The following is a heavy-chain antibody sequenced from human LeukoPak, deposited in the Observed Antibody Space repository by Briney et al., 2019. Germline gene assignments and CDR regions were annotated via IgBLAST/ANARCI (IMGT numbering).Heavy chain of an antibody. CDR1: GYTFTSYG. J-gene: IGHJ3*02. CDR3: ARDVFCSGNSCLRDAFDI. Sequence: ASVKVSCKASGYTFTSYGISWVRQAPGQSLEWLGWISAYNGNTYYAENFQARVTMTTDTSTSTAYMELRSLKSDDTAVYYCARDVFCSGNSCLRDAFDIWGQGTKVTVSS. V-gene: IGHV1-18*01. CDR2: ISAYNGNT. D-gene: IGHD2-15*01.